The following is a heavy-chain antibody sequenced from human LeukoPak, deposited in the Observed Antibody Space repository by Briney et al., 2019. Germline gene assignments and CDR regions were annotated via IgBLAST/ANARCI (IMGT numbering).Heavy chain of an antibody. CDR3: TRSYYYDSSGYRNDY. V-gene: IGHV3-53*01. D-gene: IGHD3-22*01. CDR2: IYSGGQT. CDR1: GFTVSSNY. J-gene: IGHJ4*02. Sequence: GGSLRLSCVASGFTVSSNYMSWVRQAPGKGLEWVAVIYSGGQTYYADSAKGRFTISRDNSKNTLYLQMNSLRAEDTAMYYCTRSYYYDSSGYRNDYWGQGTLVTVSS.